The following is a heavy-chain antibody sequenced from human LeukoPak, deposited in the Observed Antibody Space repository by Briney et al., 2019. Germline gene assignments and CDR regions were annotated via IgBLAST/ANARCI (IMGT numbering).Heavy chain of an antibody. Sequence: PGGSLRLSCAASGFTFSSYSMNWVRQAPGKGLEWVSSISSSSSYIYYADSVKGRFTISRDNAKNSLYLQMNSLRAEDTALYYCAKGYYGSGTYRGALDYWGQGTLVTVSS. CDR3: AKGYYGSGTYRGALDY. J-gene: IGHJ4*02. CDR1: GFTFSSYS. V-gene: IGHV3-21*04. D-gene: IGHD3-10*01. CDR2: ISSSSSYI.